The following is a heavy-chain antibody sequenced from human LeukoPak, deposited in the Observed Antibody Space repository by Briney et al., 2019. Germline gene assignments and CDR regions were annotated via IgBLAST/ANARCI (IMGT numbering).Heavy chain of an antibody. CDR3: ARAHYYGSGVDAFDI. J-gene: IGHJ3*02. D-gene: IGHD3-10*01. V-gene: IGHV4-59*01. Sequence: SETLSLTCTLSGGSISSYYWSWIRQPPGKGLEWIGYIYYSGSTNYNPSLKSRVTISVDTSKNQFSLKLSSVTAADTAVYYCARAHYYGSGVDAFDIWGQGTMVTVSS. CDR1: GGSISSYY. CDR2: IYYSGST.